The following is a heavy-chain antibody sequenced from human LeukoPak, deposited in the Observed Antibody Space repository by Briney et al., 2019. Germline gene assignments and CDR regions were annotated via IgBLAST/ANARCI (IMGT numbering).Heavy chain of an antibody. Sequence: ASVKVSCKSSGENFSSYVITWVRQAPGQGLEWMGGIIPIFGTSNYAQRFQGRVTITADESTSTAYMELRSLRSDDTAVYYCATLRPGGYSGYDQGYWGQGTLVTVSS. CDR1: GENFSSYV. V-gene: IGHV1-69*13. D-gene: IGHD5-12*01. J-gene: IGHJ4*02. CDR2: IIPIFGTS. CDR3: ATLRPGGYSGYDQGY.